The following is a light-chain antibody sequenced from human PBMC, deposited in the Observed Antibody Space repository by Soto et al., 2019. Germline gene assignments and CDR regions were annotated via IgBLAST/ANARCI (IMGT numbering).Light chain of an antibody. Sequence: QSVLTQPASVSGSPGQSITISCTGTSSEIGGYNYVSWYQQHPGKAPKFMIYDVSSRPSGVSNRFSGSKSGNTASLTISGLQAEDEADYYCCSYTTSNTRQIVFGTGTQLTVL. J-gene: IGLJ1*01. V-gene: IGLV2-14*03. CDR2: DVS. CDR3: CSYTTSNTRQIV. CDR1: SSEIGGYNY.